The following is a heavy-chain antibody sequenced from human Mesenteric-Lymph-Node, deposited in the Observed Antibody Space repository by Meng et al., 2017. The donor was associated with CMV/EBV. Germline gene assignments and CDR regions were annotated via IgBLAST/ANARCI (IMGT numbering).Heavy chain of an antibody. D-gene: IGHD3-10*01. CDR3: ARVLGSGSLPEG. CDR2: IYHSGST. CDR1: GYSISSGYY. J-gene: IGHJ6*02. Sequence: LSCTVSGYSISSGYYWGWIRQPPGKGLEWIGSIYHSGSTYYNPSLKSRVTISVDTSKNQFSLKLSSVTAADTAVYYCARVLGSGSLPEGWGQGTTVTVSS. V-gene: IGHV4-38-2*02.